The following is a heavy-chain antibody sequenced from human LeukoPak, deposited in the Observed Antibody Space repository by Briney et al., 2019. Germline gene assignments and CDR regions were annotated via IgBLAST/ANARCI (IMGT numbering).Heavy chain of an antibody. D-gene: IGHD5-12*01. Sequence: PGGSLRLSCAASGFTFSSYEMNWVRQAPGKGLEWVSYICNWSSTIYYADSVKGLFTISRDNAKNSVYLQMNSLRAEDTAVYYCARRGYADYWGQGTLVSVST. J-gene: IGHJ4*02. CDR3: ARRGYADY. V-gene: IGHV3-48*03. CDR1: GFTFSSYE. CDR2: ICNWSSTI.